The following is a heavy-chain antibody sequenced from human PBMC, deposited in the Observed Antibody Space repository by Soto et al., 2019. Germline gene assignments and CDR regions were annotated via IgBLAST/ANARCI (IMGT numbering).Heavy chain of an antibody. CDR1: GYNFSSYV. CDR2: LNPNSGDT. J-gene: IGHJ4*02. D-gene: IGHD6-19*01. V-gene: IGHV1-8*01. Sequence: QVQLVQSGAEVKKPRASVKVSFKSSGYNFSSYVINWVRKATGQGLEWMGWLNPNSGDTGYAQKFQGRVTLTRNTSINTAYIELSSLTSDDTAVYYCATSGGGWYLYWGQGTLVTVSS. CDR3: ATSGGGWYLY.